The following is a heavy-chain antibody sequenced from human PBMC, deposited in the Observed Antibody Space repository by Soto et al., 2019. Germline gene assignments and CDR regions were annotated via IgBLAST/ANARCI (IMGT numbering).Heavy chain of an antibody. Sequence: SETLSLTCTVSGGSISSGGYYWSWIRQHPGKGLEWIGYIYYSGSTYYNPSLKSRVTISVDTSKNRFSLKLSSVTAADTAVYYCARGDSSGWFGAYYFDYWGQGTLVTVS. CDR1: GGSISSGGYY. V-gene: IGHV4-31*03. CDR3: ARGDSSGWFGAYYFDY. CDR2: IYYSGST. D-gene: IGHD6-19*01. J-gene: IGHJ4*02.